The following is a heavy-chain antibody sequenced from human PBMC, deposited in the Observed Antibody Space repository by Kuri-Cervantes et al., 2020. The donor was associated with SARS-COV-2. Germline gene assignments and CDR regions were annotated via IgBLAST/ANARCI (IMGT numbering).Heavy chain of an antibody. CDR1: GGSIGSSSYY. CDR2: IYYSGST. D-gene: IGHD6-19*01. V-gene: IGHV4-39*01. Sequence: SETLSLTCTVSGGSIGSSSYYWGWIRQPPGKGLEWIGSIYYSGSTYYNPSLKSRVTISVDTSKNQFSLKLSSVTAADTAVYYCARLVSSGWYAFDYWGQGTLVTVSS. CDR3: ARLVSSGWYAFDY. J-gene: IGHJ4*02.